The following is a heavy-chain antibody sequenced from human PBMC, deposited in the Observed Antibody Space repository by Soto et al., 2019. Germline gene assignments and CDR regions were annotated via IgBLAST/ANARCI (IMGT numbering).Heavy chain of an antibody. CDR2: ISASGLNT. CDR1: GFTFSTYA. CDR3: ASGSSGWYLDY. Sequence: LRLSCAASGFTFSTYAMAWVRQAPGKGLEWVSGISASGLNTDYADPVKGRFYISRDNSKNTVSLHMNSLRGEDTAVYYCASGSSGWYLDYWGQGTLVTVSS. V-gene: IGHV3-23*01. D-gene: IGHD6-19*01. J-gene: IGHJ4*02.